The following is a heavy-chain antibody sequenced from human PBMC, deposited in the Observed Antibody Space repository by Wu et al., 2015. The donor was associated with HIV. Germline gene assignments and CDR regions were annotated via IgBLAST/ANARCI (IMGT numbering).Heavy chain of an antibody. CDR3: ARYIGYCYFDF. Sequence: QVQLVQSGAEVKKPGASVKVSCKTSGYPFGGYFYIGCDRPLGQGLEWMGWISGGTGDTRYAQKFQARVTLTTDISITTTYMELRGLESDDTAVYYCARYIGYCYFDFWGRGTLVTVSS. D-gene: IGHD3-16*02. J-gene: IGHJ2*01. V-gene: IGHV1-2*02. CDR1: GYPFGGY. CDR2: ISGGTGDT.